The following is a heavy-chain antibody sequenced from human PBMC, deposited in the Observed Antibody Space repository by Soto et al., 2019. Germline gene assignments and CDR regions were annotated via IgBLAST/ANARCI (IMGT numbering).Heavy chain of an antibody. D-gene: IGHD3-22*01. V-gene: IGHV3-21*01. CDR1: GFTFSSYT. CDR2: ISSSSSYI. J-gene: IGHJ6*02. Sequence: PGGSLRLSCAAPGFTFSSYTMNWVRQAPGKGLEWVSSISSSSSYIYYADSVKGRFTISRDNAKNSLYLQMNSLRAEDTAVYYCARSYDSSGYYFLYGMDVWGQGTTVTVS. CDR3: ARSYDSSGYYFLYGMDV.